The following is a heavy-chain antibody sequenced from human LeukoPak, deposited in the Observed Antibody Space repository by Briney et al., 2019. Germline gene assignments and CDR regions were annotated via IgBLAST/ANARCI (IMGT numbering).Heavy chain of an antibody. CDR1: GFSLSDQF. J-gene: IGHJ3*02. V-gene: IGHV3-72*01. CDR2: SRNRANSHTT. D-gene: IGHD3-16*01. CDR3: TRDGGNSGNTAFDI. Sequence: GGSLRPSCAASGFSLSDQFMDWVRQAPGKGLEWIGRSRNRANSHTTEYAASVKGRFTISRDDSGNLMYLQMNSLKIEDTAVYFCTRDGGNSGNTAFDIWGQGTEVTVSS.